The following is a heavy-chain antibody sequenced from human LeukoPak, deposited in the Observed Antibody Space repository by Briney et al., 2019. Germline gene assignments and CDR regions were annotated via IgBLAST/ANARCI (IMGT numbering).Heavy chain of an antibody. CDR3: ARMKWELRKVFDY. CDR2: IYYSGST. CDR1: GGSISSYY. V-gene: IGHV4-59*01. J-gene: IGHJ4*02. D-gene: IGHD1-26*01. Sequence: SETLSLTCTVSGGSISSYYWSWIRQPPGKGLEWIGYIYYSGSTNYNPSLKSRVTISVDTSKNQFSLKLSSVTAADTAVNYCARMKWELRKVFDYWGQGTLVTVSS.